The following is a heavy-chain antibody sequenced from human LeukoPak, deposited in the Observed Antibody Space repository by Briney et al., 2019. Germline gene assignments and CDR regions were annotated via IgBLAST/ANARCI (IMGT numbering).Heavy chain of an antibody. J-gene: IGHJ3*02. CDR3: ARTKDIVVVPAAIFTFDI. Sequence: SETLSLTCAVYGGSFSSYYWSWIRQPAGKGLEWIGRIYSGGSTNYNPSLKSRVTMSVDTSNNQFSLKLSSVTAADTAVYYCARTKDIVVVPAAIFTFDIWGQGTMVTVSS. V-gene: IGHV4-59*10. D-gene: IGHD2-2*01. CDR2: IYSGGST. CDR1: GGSFSSYY.